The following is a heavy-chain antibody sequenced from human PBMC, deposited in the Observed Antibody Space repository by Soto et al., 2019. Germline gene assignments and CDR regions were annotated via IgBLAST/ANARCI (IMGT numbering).Heavy chain of an antibody. D-gene: IGHD6-25*01. Sequence: GGSLRLSCAASGFTFSSYSMNWVRQAPGKGLEWVSSISSSSSYIYYADSVKGRFTISRDNAKNSLYLQMNSLRAEDTAVYYCARVPHGYNPFDYWGQGTLVTVSS. CDR1: GFTFSSYS. J-gene: IGHJ4*02. CDR2: ISSSSSYI. V-gene: IGHV3-21*01. CDR3: ARVPHGYNPFDY.